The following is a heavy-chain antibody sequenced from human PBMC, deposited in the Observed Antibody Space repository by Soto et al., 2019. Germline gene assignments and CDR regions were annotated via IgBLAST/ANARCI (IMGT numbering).Heavy chain of an antibody. CDR3: ARRVGVAPVYDAYDL. CDR2: ISADNGNT. J-gene: IGHJ3*01. D-gene: IGHD2-15*01. Sequence: ASVKVSCKGSVYNVTIYGISWMRQVTGQGLEWMGWISADNGNTNYAQKFQGRVTMTTDTSTSTAYMELRSLRSDGTAVYYCARRVGVAPVYDAYDLWGQGTMVTVSS. CDR1: VYNVTIYG. V-gene: IGHV1-18*01.